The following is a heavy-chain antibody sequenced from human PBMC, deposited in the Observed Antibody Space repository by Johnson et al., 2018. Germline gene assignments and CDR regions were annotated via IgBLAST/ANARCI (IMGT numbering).Heavy chain of an antibody. V-gene: IGHV3-53*01. CDR2: IYSGGST. CDR3: ARDCLYSSSSRAGIFYYYGLDV. CDR1: GFTVSSNY. J-gene: IGHJ6*02. D-gene: IGHD6-6*01. Sequence: VQLVESGGGLIQXGGSLRLSCAASGFTVSSNYMTWVRQAPGKGLEWVSVIYSGGSTYYADSVRGRFTLSRDKSKNMLYLQLNSLRAEDTAVYSCARDCLYSSSSRAGIFYYYGLDVWGQGTTVTVSS.